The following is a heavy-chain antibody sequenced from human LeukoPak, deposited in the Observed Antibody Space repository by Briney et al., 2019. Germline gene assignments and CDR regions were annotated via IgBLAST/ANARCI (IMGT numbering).Heavy chain of an antibody. CDR2: IYYSGST. V-gene: IGHV4-39*07. Sequence: PSETLSLTCAVSGGSISSNSYYWGWIRQPPGKGLEWIGSIYYSGSTYYNPSLKSRVTISVDTSKNQFSLKLSSVTVADTAVYYCARLGYSYGYYYYYMDVWGKGPRSPSP. CDR1: GGSISSNSYY. CDR3: ARLGYSYGYYYYYMDV. J-gene: IGHJ6*03. D-gene: IGHD5-18*01.